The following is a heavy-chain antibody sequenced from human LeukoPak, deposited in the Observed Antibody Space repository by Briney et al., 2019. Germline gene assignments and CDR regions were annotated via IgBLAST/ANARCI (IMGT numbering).Heavy chain of an antibody. J-gene: IGHJ5*02. D-gene: IGHD3-3*01. CDR2: IIPILGIA. CDR3: ARDENYDFWSGYPTNNWFDP. CDR1: GGTFGSYA. V-gene: IGHV1-69*04. Sequence: SVKVSCKASGGTFGSYAISWVRQAPGQGLEWMGRIIPILGIANYAQKFQGRVTITADKSTSTAYMELSSLRSEDTAVYYCARDENYDFWSGYPTNNWFDPWGQGTLVTVSS.